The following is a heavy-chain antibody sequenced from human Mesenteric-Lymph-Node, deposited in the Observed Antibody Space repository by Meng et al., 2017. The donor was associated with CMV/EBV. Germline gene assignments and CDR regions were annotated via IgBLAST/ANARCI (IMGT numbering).Heavy chain of an antibody. CDR2: ISSSSSSI. V-gene: IGHV3-48*04. J-gene: IGHJ4*02. Sequence: GGSLRLSCASSGFTFSSYALNWVRQAPGKGLEWVSYISSSSSSIYYADSVKGRFTVSRDNANNVVFLQMNSLRAEDTAIYYCARDGGYYYNADWGQGTLVTVSS. CDR3: ARDGGYYYNAD. CDR1: GFTFSSYA. D-gene: IGHD5-12*01.